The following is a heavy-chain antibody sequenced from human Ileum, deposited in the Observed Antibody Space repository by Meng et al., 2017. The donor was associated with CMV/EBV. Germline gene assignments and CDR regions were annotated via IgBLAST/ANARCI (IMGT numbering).Heavy chain of an antibody. J-gene: IGHJ1*01. CDR3: ARGGSHYYDDRVEYFQH. V-gene: IGHV3-11*01. Sequence: GESLKISCAASGFTFSDYYMNWIRQAPGKGLEWVSYISNSGDMMYYTGSVKGRFTVSRDNVKNSLYLQMTSLRAEDTAVYYCARGGSHYYDDRVEYFQHWGQGTLVTVSS. CDR1: GFTFSDYY. D-gene: IGHD3-22*01. CDR2: ISNSGDMM.